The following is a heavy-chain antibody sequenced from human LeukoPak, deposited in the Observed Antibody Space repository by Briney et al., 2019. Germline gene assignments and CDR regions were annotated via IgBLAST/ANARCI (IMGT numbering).Heavy chain of an antibody. Sequence: GGSLRLSCAASGFTVSSNYMSWVRQAPGKGLEWVSRINSDGSSTSYADSVKGRFTISRDNAKNTLYLQMNSLRAEDTAVYFCARDSVVGATTVGVIDYWGQGTLVTVSS. CDR3: ARDSVVGATTVGVIDY. V-gene: IGHV3-74*01. J-gene: IGHJ4*02. CDR1: GFTVSSNY. D-gene: IGHD1-26*01. CDR2: INSDGSST.